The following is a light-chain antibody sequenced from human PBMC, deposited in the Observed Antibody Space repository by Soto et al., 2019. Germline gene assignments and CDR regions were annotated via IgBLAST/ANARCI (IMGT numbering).Light chain of an antibody. J-gene: IGLJ3*02. Sequence: QSVLTQPPSASGSPGQSVTISCTGTTGDIGAFNYVSWYQQRPGKAPKLIIYDNDKRPSGIPDRFSGSKSGTSATLGITGLQTGDEADYYCGTWDNSLGAVVFGGGTKLTVL. CDR2: DND. V-gene: IGLV1-51*01. CDR3: GTWDNSLGAVV. CDR1: TGDIGAFNY.